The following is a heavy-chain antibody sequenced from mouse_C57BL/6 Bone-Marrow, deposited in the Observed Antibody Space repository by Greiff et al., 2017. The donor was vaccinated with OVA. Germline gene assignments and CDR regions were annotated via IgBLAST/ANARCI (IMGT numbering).Heavy chain of an antibody. V-gene: IGHV1-59*01. CDR1: GYTFTSYW. CDR3: ARGDGYYLYWYFDV. CDR2: IDPSDSYT. Sequence: QVQLQQPGAELVRPGTSVKLSCKASGYTFTSYWMHWVKQRPGQGLEWIGVIDPSDSYTNYNQKFKGKATLTVDTSSSTAYMQLSSLTSEDSAVYYCARGDGYYLYWYFDVWGTGTTVTVSS. D-gene: IGHD2-3*01. J-gene: IGHJ1*03.